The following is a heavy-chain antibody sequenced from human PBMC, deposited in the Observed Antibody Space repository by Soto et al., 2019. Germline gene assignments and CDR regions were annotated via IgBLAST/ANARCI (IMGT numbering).Heavy chain of an antibody. CDR1: GFAFSTYA. J-gene: IGHJ4*02. D-gene: IGHD1-26*01. V-gene: IGHV3-23*01. Sequence: DVNLLQSGGGSAQPGGSLRLSCATSGFAFSTYAMTWVRQVPGRVLEWVSTILPDETGFYTVSVKGRFTISRDNFRGMLYLQLNDLWVEDAAIYFCAKDRLPTSGHSFYFDSLGQGSLVTVSS. CDR2: ILPDETG. CDR3: AKDRLPTSGHSFYFDS.